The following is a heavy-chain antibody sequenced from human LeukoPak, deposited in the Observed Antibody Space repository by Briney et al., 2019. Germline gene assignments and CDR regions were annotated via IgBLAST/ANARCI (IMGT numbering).Heavy chain of an antibody. D-gene: IGHD2-2*01. Sequence: ASVKVSCKASGYTFTSYYMHWVRQAPGQGLEWMGIINPSGGSTSYAQKFQGRVTMTRDTSISTAYMELTSLISDDTAVYYCARIPQRVPHNWFDPWGQGTLVTVSS. V-gene: IGHV1-46*01. J-gene: IGHJ5*02. CDR3: ARIPQRVPHNWFDP. CDR2: INPSGGST. CDR1: GYTFTSYY.